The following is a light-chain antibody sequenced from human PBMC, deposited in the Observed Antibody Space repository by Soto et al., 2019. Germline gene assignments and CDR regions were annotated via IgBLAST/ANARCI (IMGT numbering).Light chain of an antibody. CDR2: AAS. Sequence: DIQMTQSPSSLSASVGDRVTITCRARQSISSYLNWYQQKPGKAPKLLIYAASSLQSGVPSRCSGSGPGTDFTLTISSLQPEDCATYYCQQSYSTPFTFGPGAQVDIK. J-gene: IGKJ3*01. V-gene: IGKV1-39*01. CDR1: QSISSY. CDR3: QQSYSTPFT.